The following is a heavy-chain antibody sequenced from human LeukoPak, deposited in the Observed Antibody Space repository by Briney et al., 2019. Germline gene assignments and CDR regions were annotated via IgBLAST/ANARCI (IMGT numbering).Heavy chain of an antibody. CDR3: ARQNKAVAGTYDY. J-gene: IGHJ4*02. Sequence: ASVKVSCKASGGSFSRYAISWVRQAPGQGLEWMGGIIPIFGTANYAQKFQGRVTITADESTSTAYMELSSLRSEDTAVYYCARQNKAVAGTYDYWGQGTLVTVSS. CDR2: IIPIFGTA. V-gene: IGHV1-69*13. CDR1: GGSFSRYA. D-gene: IGHD6-19*01.